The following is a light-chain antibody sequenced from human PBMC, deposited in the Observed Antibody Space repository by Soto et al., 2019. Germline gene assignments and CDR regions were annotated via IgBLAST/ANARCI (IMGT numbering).Light chain of an antibody. Sequence: DIQMTQSPSSLSASVGDRVTITCRASQTISTFLNWYQQRPGKAPRLLIYGASTLQTGVPSRFNGSGSGTDFTLTIRSLQPEDFATYYCQQGASFPRTFGGGTKVDIK. J-gene: IGKJ4*01. CDR1: QTISTF. V-gene: IGKV1-39*01. CDR2: GAS. CDR3: QQGASFPRT.